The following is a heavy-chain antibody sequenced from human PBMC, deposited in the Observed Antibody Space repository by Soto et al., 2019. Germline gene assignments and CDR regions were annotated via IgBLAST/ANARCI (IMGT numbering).Heavy chain of an antibody. D-gene: IGHD3-16*01. CDR2: IDPGDSNT. J-gene: IGHJ6*02. Sequence: PGESLKISCQGSGYSFTYFWISWVRQMPGKGLEWVGRIDPGDSNTIYSPSFQGHVTISVDKSSSTSYLQWGSLKASDTAIYYCAKQGGYYYYGMDAWGQGTTVTVSS. CDR1: GYSFTYFW. CDR3: AKQGGYYYYGMDA. V-gene: IGHV5-10-1*01.